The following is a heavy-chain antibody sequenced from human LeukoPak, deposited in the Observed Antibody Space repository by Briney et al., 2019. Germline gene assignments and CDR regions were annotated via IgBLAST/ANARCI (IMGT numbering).Heavy chain of an antibody. CDR1: GYRFTSYW. CDR2: IDPSDSYT. CDR3: ARQGVELLFNFQH. D-gene: IGHD2-2*01. Sequence: GESLKISCKGSGYRFTSYWISWVRQMPGKGLEWMGRIDPSDSYTNYSPSFQGHVTISADKSISTAYLQWSSLKASDTAMYYCARQGVELLFNFQHWGQGTLVTVSS. V-gene: IGHV5-10-1*01. J-gene: IGHJ1*01.